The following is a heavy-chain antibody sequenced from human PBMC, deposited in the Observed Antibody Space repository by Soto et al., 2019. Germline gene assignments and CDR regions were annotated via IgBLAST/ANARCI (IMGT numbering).Heavy chain of an antibody. J-gene: IGHJ4*02. CDR3: AREGSGSYYTGSLDY. D-gene: IGHD3-10*01. CDR2: IYYSGST. V-gene: IGHV4-31*03. Sequence: SEALSLTCPVSGGSLSSGCYYWSWLRKHPGKGLEWIGYIYYSGSTYYNPSLKSRVTISVDTSKNQFSLKLSSVTAADTAVYYCAREGSGSYYTGSLDYWGQGTLVTVSS. CDR1: GGSLSSGCYY.